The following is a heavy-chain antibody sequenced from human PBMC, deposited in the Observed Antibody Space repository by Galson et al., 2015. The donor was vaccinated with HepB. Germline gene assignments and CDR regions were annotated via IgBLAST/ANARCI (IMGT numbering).Heavy chain of an antibody. V-gene: IGHV1-46*01. D-gene: IGHD6-19*01. J-gene: IGHJ3*02. CDR3: AGDGGSGWSSYAFDI. CDR2: INPSGGST. Sequence: SVKVSCKASGYTFTSYYMHWVRQAPGQGLEWMGIINPSGGSTSYAQKFQGRVTMTRDTSTSTVYMELSSLRSEDTAVYYCAGDGGSGWSSYAFDIWGQGTMVTVSS. CDR1: GYTFTSYY.